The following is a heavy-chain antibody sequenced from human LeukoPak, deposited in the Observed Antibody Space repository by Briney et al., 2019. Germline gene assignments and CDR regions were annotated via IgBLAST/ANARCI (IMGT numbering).Heavy chain of an antibody. CDR2: VYHSGST. D-gene: IGHD6-13*01. CDR1: GGSISSSAW. Sequence: SGTLSLTCAVSGGSISSSAWWSWVRQPPGKGLEWIGEVYHSGSTNYNSFLKSRVTISVDKSKNQFSLKLTSATAADTAVYYCARDLGSSWFEPLDYWGQGILVIVSS. V-gene: IGHV4-4*02. CDR3: ARDLGSSWFEPLDY. J-gene: IGHJ4*02.